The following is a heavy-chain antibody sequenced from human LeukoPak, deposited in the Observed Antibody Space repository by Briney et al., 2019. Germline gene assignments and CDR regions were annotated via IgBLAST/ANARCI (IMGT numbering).Heavy chain of an antibody. CDR1: GGSMSSTSYY. CDR2: IYYSGTT. V-gene: IGHV4-39*07. J-gene: IGHJ4*02. CDR3: ARSATVTTGYFDY. D-gene: IGHD4-17*01. Sequence: SETLSLMCTVSGGSMSSTSYYWGWIRQPPGKGLEWIGSIYYSGTTYYNPSLKRRVTISVDTSKKLFSLKLSSLTAADTAVYYCARSATVTTGYFDYWGQGTLVTVSS.